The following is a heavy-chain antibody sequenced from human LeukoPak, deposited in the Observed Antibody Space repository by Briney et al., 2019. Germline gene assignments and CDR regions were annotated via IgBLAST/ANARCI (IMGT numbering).Heavy chain of an antibody. D-gene: IGHD3-22*01. Sequence: GESLEISCKGSGYSFTSYWIGWVRQMPGKGLEWMGIIYPGDSDTRYSPSFQGQVTISADKSISTAYLQWSSLKASDTAMYYCARPGTYYYDSSGYYFDYWGQGTLVTVSS. CDR3: ARPGTYYYDSSGYYFDY. J-gene: IGHJ4*02. CDR1: GYSFTSYW. CDR2: IYPGDSDT. V-gene: IGHV5-51*01.